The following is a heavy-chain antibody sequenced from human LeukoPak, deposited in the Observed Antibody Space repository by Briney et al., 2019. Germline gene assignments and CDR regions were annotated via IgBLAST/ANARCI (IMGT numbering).Heavy chain of an antibody. CDR2: ISGSGVRT. CDR1: GFTFSSHW. CDR3: AKDVAYYYDSSGYYHFDY. Sequence: SGGSLRLSCAASGFTFSSHWMSWVRQAPGKGLEWVSVISGSGVRTYYADSVKGRFTISRDNSKNTLYLQMSSLRAEDTAIYYCAKDVAYYYDSSGYYHFDYWGQGTLVTVSS. D-gene: IGHD3-22*01. V-gene: IGHV3-23*01. J-gene: IGHJ4*02.